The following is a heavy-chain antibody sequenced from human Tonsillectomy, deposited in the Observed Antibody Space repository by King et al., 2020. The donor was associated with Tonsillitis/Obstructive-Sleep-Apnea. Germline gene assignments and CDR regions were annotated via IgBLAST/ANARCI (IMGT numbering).Heavy chain of an antibody. Sequence: PLQESGPGLVKPSETLSLTCTVSGGSISSYYWSWIRQPPGKGLEWIGYIYYSGSTNYNPSLKSRVTISVDTSKNQFSLKLSSVTAADTAVYYCARTYYDILTGIAFDIWGQGTMVTVSS. D-gene: IGHD3-9*01. J-gene: IGHJ3*02. V-gene: IGHV4-59*01. CDR1: GGSISSYY. CDR3: ARTYYDILTGIAFDI. CDR2: IYYSGST.